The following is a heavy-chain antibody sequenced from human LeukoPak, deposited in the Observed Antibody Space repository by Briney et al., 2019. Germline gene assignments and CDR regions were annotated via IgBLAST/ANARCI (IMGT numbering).Heavy chain of an antibody. D-gene: IGHD3-22*01. CDR3: AITYYYDSSGYVYWYFDL. J-gene: IGHJ2*01. CDR1: GDTLNNYA. V-gene: IGHV1-69*05. CDR2: IIPNIGTT. Sequence: GASVKVSCKASGDTLNNYAFSWVRQAPGQGLEWMGGIIPNIGTTNYAQKFQGRVAITTDESTSTVYMELSSLRSEDTAVYYCAITYYYDSSGYVYWYFDLWGRGTLVTVSS.